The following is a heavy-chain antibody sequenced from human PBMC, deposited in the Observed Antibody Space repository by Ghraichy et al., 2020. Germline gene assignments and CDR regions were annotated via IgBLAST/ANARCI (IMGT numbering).Heavy chain of an antibody. V-gene: IGHV4-39*01. J-gene: IGHJ4*02. Sequence: SETLSLTCTVSGGSISSSSYYWGWIRQPPGKGLEWIGSIYYSGSTYYNPSLKSRVTISVDTSKNQFSLKLSSVTAADTAVYYCARLVYYYGSGSYPDYWGQGTLVTVSS. CDR1: GGSISSSSYY. CDR2: IYYSGST. D-gene: IGHD3-10*01. CDR3: ARLVYYYGSGSYPDY.